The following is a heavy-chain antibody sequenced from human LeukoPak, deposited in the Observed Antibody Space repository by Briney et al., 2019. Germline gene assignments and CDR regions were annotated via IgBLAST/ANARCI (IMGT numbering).Heavy chain of an antibody. J-gene: IGHJ3*02. CDR3: ARHIGVRGVAGDGFDI. Sequence: KPSETLSLTCTASGGSISSSSYYWGWIRQPPGKGLEWLGSIYYSGSTYYNPSLKSRVTISVDTSKNQFSLKLSSVTAADTAVYYCARHIGVRGVAGDGFDIWGQGTMVTVSS. D-gene: IGHD3-10*01. CDR2: IYYSGST. V-gene: IGHV4-39*01. CDR1: GGSISSSSYY.